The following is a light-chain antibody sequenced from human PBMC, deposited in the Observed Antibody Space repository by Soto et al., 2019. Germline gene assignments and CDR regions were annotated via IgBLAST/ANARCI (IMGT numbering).Light chain of an antibody. CDR3: QQRSNWPPTWT. Sequence: EIVLTQSPATVSLSPGERATLSCRASQSVSSYLAWYQHKPGQAPRLLIYDASKRATGIPARFSGSGSGTDFTLTISRLEPEDFAVYYCQQRSNWPPTWTFGQGTRVEIK. V-gene: IGKV3-11*01. J-gene: IGKJ1*01. CDR1: QSVSSY. CDR2: DAS.